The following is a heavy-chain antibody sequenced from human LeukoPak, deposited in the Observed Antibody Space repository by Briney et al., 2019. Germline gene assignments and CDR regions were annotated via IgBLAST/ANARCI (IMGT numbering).Heavy chain of an antibody. CDR3: AKSQQLVPDY. CDR1: GYTFTSFG. J-gene: IGHJ4*02. V-gene: IGHV1-18*01. D-gene: IGHD6-13*01. Sequence: ASVKVSCKASGYTFTSFGISWVRQAPGQGLEWMGWISAYNGNTNYAQKLQGRVTMTTDTSTSTTYMELRSLRSDDTAVYYCAKSQQLVPDYWGQGTWSPSPQ. CDR2: ISAYNGNT.